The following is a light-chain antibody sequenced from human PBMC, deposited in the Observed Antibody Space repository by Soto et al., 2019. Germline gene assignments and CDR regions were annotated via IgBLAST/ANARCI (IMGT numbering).Light chain of an antibody. CDR1: QNINSY. V-gene: IGKV1-39*01. CDR2: GAS. CDR3: QQYHLYWT. J-gene: IGKJ1*01. Sequence: DIQMTQSPSTLSASVGDRFTITCRASQNINSYLNWYQQKPGKAPKLLIYGASTLQSGVPSRFSGSGSGAEFTLTIDNLQPEDFATYYCQQYHLYWTFGPGTKVDIK.